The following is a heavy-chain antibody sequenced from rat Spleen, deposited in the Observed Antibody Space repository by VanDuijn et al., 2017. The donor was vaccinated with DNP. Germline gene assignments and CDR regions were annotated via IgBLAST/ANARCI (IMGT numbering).Heavy chain of an antibody. V-gene: IGHV5-31*01. D-gene: IGHD1-11*01. CDR3: ATFEGRDA. CDR1: GFTVYNYW. CDR2: ITSGGGST. Sequence: EVQLVESGGDLVQPGWSLKLSCVASGFTVYNYWMTWIRQVPGKGLEWIASITSGGGSTYYPASLQGRFTISRDNAQNTLYLQMNSLKSEDTATYYCATFEGRDAWGRGTSVTVSS. J-gene: IGHJ4*01.